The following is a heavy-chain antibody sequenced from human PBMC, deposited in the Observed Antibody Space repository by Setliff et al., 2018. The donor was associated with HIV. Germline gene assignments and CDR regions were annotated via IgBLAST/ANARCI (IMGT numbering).Heavy chain of an antibody. J-gene: IGHJ4*02. CDR3: ARDPLLFLEWLSPGYPFDY. V-gene: IGHV3-30*03. CDR1: GFTFSTYS. CDR2: ISYDGSDK. D-gene: IGHD3-3*01. Sequence: GGSLRLSCAASGFTFSTYSMNWVRQAPGKGLEWVAAISYDGSDKFYADSLKGRFTISRDNAKNSLYLQMNSLRGDDTAVYYCARDPLLFLEWLSPGYPFDYWGQGTLVTVSS.